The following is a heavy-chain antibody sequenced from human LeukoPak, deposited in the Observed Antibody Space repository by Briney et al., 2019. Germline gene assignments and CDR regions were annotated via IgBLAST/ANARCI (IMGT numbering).Heavy chain of an antibody. D-gene: IGHD3-3*02. V-gene: IGHV4-4*07. J-gene: IGHJ4*02. CDR3: ARDAIFGGGYFDY. Sequence: PSETLSLTCTVSNGSLTAYYWSWIRQSAGKGLEWIGRIYTSGNTIYNPSLKSRVIMSVDTSKSQFSLRLTSATAADTAVYYCARDAIFGGGYFDYWGRGTLVTVSS. CDR2: IYTSGNT. CDR1: NGSLTAYY.